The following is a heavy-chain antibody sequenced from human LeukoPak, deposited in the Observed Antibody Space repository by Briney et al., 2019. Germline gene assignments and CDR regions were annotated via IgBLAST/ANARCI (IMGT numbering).Heavy chain of an antibody. CDR3: ARDGNYRVPDDV. CDR2: INAGNGNT. V-gene: IGHV1-3*01. J-gene: IGHJ3*01. CDR1: GYTFTSYA. Sequence: ASVKVSCKASGYTFTSYAMHWVRQAPGQRLEWMGWINAGNGNTKYSQKFQGRVTITRDTSASTAYMELSSLRSEDTAVYYCARDGNYRVPDDVWGQGTMVTVSS. D-gene: IGHD3-10*01.